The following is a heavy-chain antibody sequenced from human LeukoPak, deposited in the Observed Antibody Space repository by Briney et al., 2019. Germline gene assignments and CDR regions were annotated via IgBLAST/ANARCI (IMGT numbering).Heavy chain of an antibody. D-gene: IGHD2-15*01. CDR1: GGSISSGGYY. Sequence: PSQTLSLTCTVSGGSISSGGYYWSWIRQHPGKGLEWIGYIYYSGSTYYNPSLKSRVTISVDTSKNQFSLKLSSVTAADTAVYYCARTPIVVVVAAENDAFDIWGQGTMVTVSS. J-gene: IGHJ3*02. V-gene: IGHV4-31*03. CDR3: ARTPIVVVVAAENDAFDI. CDR2: IYYSGST.